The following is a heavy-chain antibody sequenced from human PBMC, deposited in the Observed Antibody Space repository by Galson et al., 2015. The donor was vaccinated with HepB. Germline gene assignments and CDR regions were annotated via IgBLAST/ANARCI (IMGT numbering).Heavy chain of an antibody. D-gene: IGHD3/OR15-3a*01. CDR3: ARSPIFGLYYGMDV. CDR2: ITGSSGST. J-gene: IGHJ6*02. Sequence: SLRLSCAASGFTLSTYATSWVRQAPGKGLEWVSGITGSSGSTLYAGSVKGRFTISRDNAMNTLYLQMNSLRAEDTAVYYCARSPIFGLYYGMDVWGQGTTVTVSS. CDR1: GFTLSTYA. V-gene: IGHV3-23*01.